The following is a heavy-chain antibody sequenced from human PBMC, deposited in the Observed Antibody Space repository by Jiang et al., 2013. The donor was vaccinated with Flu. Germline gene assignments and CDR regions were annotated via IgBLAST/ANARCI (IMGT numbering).Heavy chain of an antibody. CDR2: LYYRGNT. CDR3: ARQYCGGDCYAGTYFYSYYMDV. D-gene: IGHD2-21*02. J-gene: IGHJ6*03. Sequence: GPGLVKPSETLSLICTVSGDSITTESYYWGWIRQPPGKGLEWIGSLYYRGNTYYTPSLKTRVSMSVDTSQKQFSLRLSSVTAADTAIYFCARQYCGGDCYAGTYFYSYYMDVWGKGTTVTVSS. V-gene: IGHV4-39*01. CDR1: GDSITTESYY.